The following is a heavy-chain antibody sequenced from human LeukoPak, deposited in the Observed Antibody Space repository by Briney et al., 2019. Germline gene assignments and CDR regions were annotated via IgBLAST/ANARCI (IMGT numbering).Heavy chain of an antibody. Sequence: GGSLRLSCAASGFTFNTYTMNWVRQAPGKGLEWVSAISGSGGSTYYADSVKGRFTISRDNSKNTLYLQMNSLRAEDTAVYYCAKDPPVAGTYWGQGTLVTVSS. CDR2: ISGSGGST. CDR3: AKDPPVAGTY. J-gene: IGHJ4*02. V-gene: IGHV3-23*01. CDR1: GFTFNTYT. D-gene: IGHD6-19*01.